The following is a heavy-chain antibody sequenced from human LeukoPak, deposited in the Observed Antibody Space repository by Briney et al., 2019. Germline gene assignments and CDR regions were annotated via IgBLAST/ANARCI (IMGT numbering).Heavy chain of an antibody. V-gene: IGHV4-59*01. Sequence: SETLSLTCTVSGGSISSYYWSWVRQPPGKGLEWMGYIYYSGSTNYNPSLKSGVTISVDTSKNQFSRKRSCVTAADTAVYYCARGFDEFDYWGQGTLVTVSS. J-gene: IGHJ4*02. CDR2: IYYSGST. D-gene: IGHD3-9*01. CDR1: GGSISSYY. CDR3: ARGFDEFDY.